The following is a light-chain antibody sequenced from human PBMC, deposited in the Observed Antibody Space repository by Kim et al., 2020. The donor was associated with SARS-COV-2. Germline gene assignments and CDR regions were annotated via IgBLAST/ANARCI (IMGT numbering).Light chain of an antibody. CDR3: QPRSNWPPYT. Sequence: LTAGEKGPLYWRGSQGVSCYVAWYQPQTGQAPRLLIYDASNRATGIPAKFRGSGSGTGFPLPISSLEPEDFAVYYCQPRSNWPPYTLGQGTKLEI. CDR2: DAS. V-gene: IGKV3-11*01. J-gene: IGKJ2*01. CDR1: QGVSCY.